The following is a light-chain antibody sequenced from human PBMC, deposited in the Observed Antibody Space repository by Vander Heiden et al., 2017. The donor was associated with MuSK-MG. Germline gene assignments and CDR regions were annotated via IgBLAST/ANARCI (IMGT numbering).Light chain of an antibody. CDR3: AAWDDSLNGLYV. CDR2: SNN. Sequence: QSVLTHPPSASGTPVQTVTLSCSGSSSNIGSNTVNWYQQHPGTAPKLLIYSNNQRPSGVPDRFSGSKSGTSASRAISGLQSEDEADYYCAAWDDSLNGLYVFGTGTKVTVL. CDR1: SSNIGSNT. V-gene: IGLV1-44*01. J-gene: IGLJ1*01.